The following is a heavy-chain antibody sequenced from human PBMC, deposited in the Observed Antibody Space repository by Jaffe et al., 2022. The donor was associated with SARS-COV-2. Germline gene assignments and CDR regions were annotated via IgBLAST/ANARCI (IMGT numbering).Heavy chain of an antibody. D-gene: IGHD6-19*01. CDR2: ISTTYTT. CDR3: VRWGPVAGAFRWFDP. V-gene: IGHV3-48*01. CDR1: GFTFSSYS. Sequence: EVQLVESGGALIQPGGSLRLSCAASGFTFSSYSMNWVRQAPGKGLEWVSHISTTYTTYYADSVKGRFTISRDNAKDSLYLEMNSLRVEDTAIYYCVRWGPVAGAFRWFDPWGQGTLVTVSS. J-gene: IGHJ5*02.